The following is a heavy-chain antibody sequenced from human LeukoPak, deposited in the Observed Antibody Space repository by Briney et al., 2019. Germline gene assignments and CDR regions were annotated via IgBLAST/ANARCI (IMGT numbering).Heavy chain of an antibody. CDR3: ARTHDYYDSSGYLN. Sequence: PGGSLRLSCAASGFTFSSYGMHWVRQAPGKGLEWVAVIWYDGSNKYYADSVKGRFTISRDNAKNSLYLQMNSLRAEDTAVYYCARTHDYYDSSGYLNWGQGTLVTVSS. CDR2: IWYDGSNK. J-gene: IGHJ4*02. D-gene: IGHD3-22*01. CDR1: GFTFSSYG. V-gene: IGHV3-33*03.